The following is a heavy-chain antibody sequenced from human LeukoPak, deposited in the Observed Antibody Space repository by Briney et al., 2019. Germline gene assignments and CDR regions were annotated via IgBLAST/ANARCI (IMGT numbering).Heavy chain of an antibody. CDR3: ARQYYGDVFDY. CDR2: IYYSGST. CDR1: GGSISSYY. D-gene: IGHD4-17*01. J-gene: IGHJ4*02. Sequence: PSETLSLTCTVSGGSISSYYWSWIRQPPGQGLEWIGYIYYSGSTNYNPSLKSRVTISVDTSKNQFSLKLSSVTAADTAVYYCARQYYGDVFDYWGQGTLVTVSS. V-gene: IGHV4-59*08.